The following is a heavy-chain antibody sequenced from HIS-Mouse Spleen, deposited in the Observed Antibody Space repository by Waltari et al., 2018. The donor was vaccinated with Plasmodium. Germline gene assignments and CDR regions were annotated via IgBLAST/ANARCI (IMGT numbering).Heavy chain of an antibody. V-gene: IGHV1-2*02. CDR3: ARAGDQHFDY. J-gene: IGHJ4*02. D-gene: IGHD7-27*01. CDR2: INTNSGDT. CDR1: GYTFTGYY. Sequence: QVQLVQSGAEVKKPGASVKVSCKASGYTFTGYYMHWVRKAPGQGLEWMGWINTNSGDTNYAQKFQGRVTMTRDTSISTAYMELSRLRSDDTAVYYCARAGDQHFDYWGQGTLVTVSS.